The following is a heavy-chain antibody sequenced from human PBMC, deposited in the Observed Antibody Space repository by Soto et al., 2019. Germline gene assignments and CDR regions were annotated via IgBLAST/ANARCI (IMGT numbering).Heavy chain of an antibody. D-gene: IGHD5-12*01. Sequence: QVQLQESGPGLVKPSQTLSLTCTVSGGSISSGDYYWSWIRQPPGKGLEWIGYIYYSGSTYYNPSLKSRVTISVDTSKNQFSLKLSSVTAADAAVYYCARVLSDGYSGYDLYYVDYWGQGTLVTVSS. V-gene: IGHV4-30-4*01. CDR1: GGSISSGDYY. J-gene: IGHJ4*02. CDR2: IYYSGST. CDR3: ARVLSDGYSGYDLYYVDY.